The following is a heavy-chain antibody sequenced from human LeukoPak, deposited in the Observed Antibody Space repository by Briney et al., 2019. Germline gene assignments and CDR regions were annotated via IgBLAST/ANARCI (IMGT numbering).Heavy chain of an antibody. CDR2: IYYSGST. Sequence: SSETLSLTCTVSGDSISSGGYYWSWIRQPPGKGLEWIGSIYYSGSTYYNPSLKSRVTISVDTSKNQFSLKLSSVTAADTAVYYCARGPTSFDIWGQGTMVTVSS. CDR3: ARGPTSFDI. D-gene: IGHD6-6*01. J-gene: IGHJ3*02. V-gene: IGHV4-39*01. CDR1: GDSISSGGYY.